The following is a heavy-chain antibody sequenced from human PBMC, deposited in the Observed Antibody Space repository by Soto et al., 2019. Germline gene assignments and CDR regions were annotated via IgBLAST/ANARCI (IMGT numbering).Heavy chain of an antibody. J-gene: IGHJ6*01. CDR3: ARQSDTSNLGMDV. CDR1: GYSFTSYW. V-gene: IGHV5-10-1*01. Sequence: VESVTSSCKASGYSFTSYWIIWVLQMPGKGLEWMGRIDPSDSYTNYSPSFQGHVTISADKSISTAYLQWSSLKASDTAMYYCARQSDTSNLGMDVWGQGTTVTVSS. D-gene: IGHD2-2*01. CDR2: IDPSDSYT.